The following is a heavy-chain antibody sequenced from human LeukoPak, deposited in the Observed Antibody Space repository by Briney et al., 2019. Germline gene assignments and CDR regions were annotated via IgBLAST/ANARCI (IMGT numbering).Heavy chain of an antibody. J-gene: IGHJ4*02. CDR3: ASNRGSSGWYLGYFDY. V-gene: IGHV3-23*01. Sequence: GGSLRLSCAASGFTFSSYAMTWVRQAPGKGLEWVSGVSGSGGSTFYADSVKGRFTISRDNSKNTLYLQMNSLRAEDTAVYYCASNRGSSGWYLGYFDYWGQGTLVTVSS. D-gene: IGHD6-19*01. CDR2: VSGSGGST. CDR1: GFTFSSYA.